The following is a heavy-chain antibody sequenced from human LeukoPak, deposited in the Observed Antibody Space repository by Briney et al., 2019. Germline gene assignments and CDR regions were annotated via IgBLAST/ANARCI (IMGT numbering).Heavy chain of an antibody. Sequence: PSETLSLTCAVYGGSFSGYYWSWIRQPPGKGLEWIGEINHSGSTNYNPSLKSRVTISVDTSKNQFSLKLSSVTAADTAVYYCAGGDTSMVIIIYWGQGTLVTVSS. V-gene: IGHV4-34*01. CDR3: AGGDTSMVIIIY. J-gene: IGHJ4*02. CDR2: INHSGST. CDR1: GGSFSGYY. D-gene: IGHD5-18*01.